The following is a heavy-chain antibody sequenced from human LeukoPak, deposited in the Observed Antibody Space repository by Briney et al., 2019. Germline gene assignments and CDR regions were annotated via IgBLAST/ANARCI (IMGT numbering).Heavy chain of an antibody. Sequence: SETLSLTCTVSGDSIGSHYWSWIRQPPGKGLEWIGYIFYVGSTNFNPSLKSRVTISVDTSKNQFSLKLNSVTAADTAVYYCARDYYDSRGEAFDIWGQGTMVTVSS. CDR3: ARDYYDSRGEAFDI. V-gene: IGHV4-59*11. J-gene: IGHJ3*02. CDR1: GDSIGSHY. D-gene: IGHD3-22*01. CDR2: IFYVGST.